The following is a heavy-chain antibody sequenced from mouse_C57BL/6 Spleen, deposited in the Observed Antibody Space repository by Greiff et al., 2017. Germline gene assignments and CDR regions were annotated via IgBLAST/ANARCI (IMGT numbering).Heavy chain of an antibody. Sequence: HVQLLQPGAELVMPGASLKLSCKASGYTFTSYWMHWVKQRPGQGLEWIGELDPSGSYTYYNQKFKGKSTLTVDKSYSTAYMQLSSLTSEASAVYYSARADYGNSSDWYFDVWGTGTTVTVSS. V-gene: IGHV1-69*01. CDR1: GYTFTSYW. CDR3: ARADYGNSSDWYFDV. D-gene: IGHD1-1*01. CDR2: LDPSGSYT. J-gene: IGHJ1*03.